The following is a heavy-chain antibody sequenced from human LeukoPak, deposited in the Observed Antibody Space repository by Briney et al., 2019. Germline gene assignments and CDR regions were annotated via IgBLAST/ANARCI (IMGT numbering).Heavy chain of an antibody. V-gene: IGHV1-2*02. D-gene: IGHD6-19*01. CDR2: ISPNSGDT. CDR3: ARGGGAVAGPEGY. Sequence: ASVKVSCKASGYTFTGYSLHWVRQAPGQGLEWMGWISPNSGDTNYAQKFQGRVAMSRDTSISTAYMELSTLRSDDTAVYYCARGGGAVAGPEGYWGQGTLVTVSS. J-gene: IGHJ4*02. CDR1: GYTFTGYS.